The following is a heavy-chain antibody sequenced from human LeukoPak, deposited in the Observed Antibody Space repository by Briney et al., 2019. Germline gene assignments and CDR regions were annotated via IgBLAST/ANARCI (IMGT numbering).Heavy chain of an antibody. Sequence: SETLSLTCTVSGGSISSYYWSWIRQPPGKGLEWIGYIYYSGSTNYNPSLKSRVTISVDTSKNQFSLRLSSVTAADTAVYYCARFLDYDYVWGSYPNGAFDIWGQGTMVTVSS. CDR3: ARFLDYDYVWGSYPNGAFDI. D-gene: IGHD3-16*02. J-gene: IGHJ3*02. V-gene: IGHV4-59*12. CDR1: GGSISSYY. CDR2: IYYSGST.